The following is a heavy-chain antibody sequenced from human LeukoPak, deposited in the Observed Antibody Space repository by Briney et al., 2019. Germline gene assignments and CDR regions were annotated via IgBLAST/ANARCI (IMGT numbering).Heavy chain of an antibody. CDR3: ARDLTCTSCRGAGWFDP. CDR2: ISYDGSNT. Sequence: PGGSLRLSCAASGFTFSNYAMHWVRQAPGKGLEWVAVISYDGSNTYYADSVKGRFTISRDNSKITLYLQMNSLRAEDTAVYYCARDLTCTSCRGAGWFDPWGQGTLVTVSS. V-gene: IGHV3-30-3*01. CDR1: GFTFSNYA. J-gene: IGHJ5*02. D-gene: IGHD2-2*01.